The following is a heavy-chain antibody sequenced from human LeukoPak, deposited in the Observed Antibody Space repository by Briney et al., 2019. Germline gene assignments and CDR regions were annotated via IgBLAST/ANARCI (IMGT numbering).Heavy chain of an antibody. V-gene: IGHV3-7*03. J-gene: IGHJ4*02. CDR1: GFPFSSYS. Sequence: GGSLRLSCAASGFPFSSYSMTWVRQAPGKGLEWVANIKPDGTTKFYVDSVKGRFTISRDNASNSLYLQMNSLRAEDTAIYYCARSIPYGTTWYGRSDYWGQGTLVTVSS. CDR3: ARSIPYGTTWYGRSDY. D-gene: IGHD6-13*01. CDR2: IKPDGTTK.